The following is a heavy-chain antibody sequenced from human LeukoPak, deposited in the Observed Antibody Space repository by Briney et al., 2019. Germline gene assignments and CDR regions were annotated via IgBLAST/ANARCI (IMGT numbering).Heavy chain of an antibody. CDR2: IWYDGSNK. CDR1: GFTFKSYG. D-gene: IGHD6-13*01. V-gene: IGHV3-33*01. CDR3: ARVSGYSGTWYVDY. J-gene: IGHJ4*02. Sequence: GGSLRLSCVASGFTFKSYGMHWVRQAPGKGLEWVAIIWYDGSNKYYADFVKGRFTTSRDNSKNTLYLQMNSLSADDTAVYYCARVSGYSGTWYVDYWGQGTLVTVSS.